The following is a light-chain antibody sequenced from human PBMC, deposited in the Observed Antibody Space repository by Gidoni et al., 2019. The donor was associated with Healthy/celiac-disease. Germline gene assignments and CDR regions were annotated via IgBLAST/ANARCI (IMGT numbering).Light chain of an antibody. CDR1: QSISSY. V-gene: IGKV1-39*01. J-gene: IGKJ2*01. CDR3: QQSYSTPGYT. Sequence: DIHMTQSPSSLSASVGDRVTITCRASQSISSYLNWYQQKPGKATKLLIYAASSLQSGVPSRLSGRGSGTDVTLTISRLQTEDFGTYYCQQSYSTPGYTCGQGTKLEIK. CDR2: AAS.